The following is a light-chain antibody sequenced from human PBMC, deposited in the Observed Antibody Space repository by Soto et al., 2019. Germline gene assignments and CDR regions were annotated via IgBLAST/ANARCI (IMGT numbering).Light chain of an antibody. CDR3: SSYVGTNSYV. CDR1: SSDVGGYNY. J-gene: IGLJ1*01. Sequence: QSALTQPPSASGSPGQSVTISCTGTSSDVGGYNYVSWYKHHPGKAPKLIIYEVYKRPSGVPDRFSGSKSGNTAALTVSGLQAEDEADYYCSSYVGTNSYVFGTGTKVTVL. V-gene: IGLV2-8*01. CDR2: EVY.